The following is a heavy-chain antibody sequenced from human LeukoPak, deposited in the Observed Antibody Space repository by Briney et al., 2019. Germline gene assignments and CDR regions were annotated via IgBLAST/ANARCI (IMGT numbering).Heavy chain of an antibody. J-gene: IGHJ1*01. D-gene: IGHD6-19*01. V-gene: IGHV3-30*02. CDR3: AKARYSSGWYTSEYFQH. Sequence: PGGSLRLSCAASGFTFSSYGIHWVRQAPGKGLEWVTFIRYDGSNKYYADSVKGRFTISRDNSKNTLYLQMNSLRAEDTAVYYCAKARYSSGWYTSEYFQHWGQGTLVTVSS. CDR2: IRYDGSNK. CDR1: GFTFSSYG.